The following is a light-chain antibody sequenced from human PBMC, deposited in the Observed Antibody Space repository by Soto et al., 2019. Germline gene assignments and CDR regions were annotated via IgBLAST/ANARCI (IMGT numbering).Light chain of an antibody. CDR2: CAS. CDR3: QQYNNWPPWT. Sequence: EIVMTQSPATLSVSPGERATLSCRASQSVSSNLAWYQQKPAQPPTLLIYCASTRATGITARFSGSGSGTEFTLTISSLQSEDFAVYYCQQYNNWPPWTFGQGTKVEIK. J-gene: IGKJ1*01. CDR1: QSVSSN. V-gene: IGKV3-15*01.